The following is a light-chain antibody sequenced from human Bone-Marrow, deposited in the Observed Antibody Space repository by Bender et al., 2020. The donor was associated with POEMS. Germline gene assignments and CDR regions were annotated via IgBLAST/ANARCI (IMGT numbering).Light chain of an antibody. CDR2: KDY. V-gene: IGLV3-1*01. CDR3: QAWDGDTAV. Sequence: SIELTQAPSVSVSPGQTAAISCSGFDLGDTYVSWYLQRPGQAPVLVLHKDYMRPSATPERFFGSMSGTTATLTIRGAQALDEGDYFCQAWDGDTAVFGGGTRLTVL. CDR1: DLGDTY. J-gene: IGLJ2*01.